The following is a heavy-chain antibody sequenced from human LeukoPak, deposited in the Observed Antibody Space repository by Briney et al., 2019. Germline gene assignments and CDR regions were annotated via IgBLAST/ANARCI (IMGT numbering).Heavy chain of an antibody. D-gene: IGHD6-19*01. J-gene: IGHJ4*02. Sequence: GGSLRLSCAASGFTFSSYGMHWVRQAPGKGLEWVAVIWYDGSNKYYADSVKGRFTISRDNSKNTLYLQMSSLRTEDTAVYYCVKDSKSSGWYVPPNFDYWGQGTLVTVSS. V-gene: IGHV3-30*02. CDR3: VKDSKSSGWYVPPNFDY. CDR1: GFTFSSYG. CDR2: IWYDGSNK.